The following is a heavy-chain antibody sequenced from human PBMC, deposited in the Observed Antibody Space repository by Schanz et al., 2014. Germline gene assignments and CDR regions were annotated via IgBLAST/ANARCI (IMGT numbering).Heavy chain of an antibody. CDR2: IKQEGDEK. J-gene: IGHJ4*02. CDR1: GFNFRNYW. CDR3: ARVEVSMVQGLIPSYYFDS. V-gene: IGHV3-7*01. Sequence: EGQLVESGGGLVQPGGSLRLSCVVSGFNFRNYWMSWVRQAPGKGLEWVASIKQEGDEKNYVDSVKGRFTISRDNAKNSLYLQMNSLSAEDTAVYYCARVEVSMVQGLIPSYYFDSWGQGTPVTVSS. D-gene: IGHD3-10*01.